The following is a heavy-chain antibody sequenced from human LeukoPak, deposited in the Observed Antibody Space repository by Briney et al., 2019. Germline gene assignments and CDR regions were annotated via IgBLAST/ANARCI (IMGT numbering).Heavy chain of an antibody. CDR1: GFTFSTFG. Sequence: PGGSLRLSCAASGFTFSTFGMIWVRQAPGKGLEWISSISSGYYIYYADAVKARFTIFRDNARNSLYLQMNSLRADDTAVYYCARLMFIAVGNWYFDLWGRGTLVTVSS. CDR2: ISSGYYI. V-gene: IGHV3-21*01. D-gene: IGHD6-19*01. J-gene: IGHJ2*01. CDR3: ARLMFIAVGNWYFDL.